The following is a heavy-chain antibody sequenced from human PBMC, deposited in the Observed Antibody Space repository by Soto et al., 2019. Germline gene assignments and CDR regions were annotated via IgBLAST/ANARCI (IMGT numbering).Heavy chain of an antibody. D-gene: IGHD3-22*01. V-gene: IGHV1-3*01. CDR2: INAXNGTA. J-gene: IGHJ4*02. Sequence: GXSVKVSCKASGYSFTTYAMHWVRQATGQRLEWMXWINAXNGTAKYSQKXXDRVSISRATSAKTAYMELSSLRSEDAAVYYCAEDSSGYYYWGKGTQVTVCS. CDR1: GYSFTTYA. CDR3: AEDSSGYYY.